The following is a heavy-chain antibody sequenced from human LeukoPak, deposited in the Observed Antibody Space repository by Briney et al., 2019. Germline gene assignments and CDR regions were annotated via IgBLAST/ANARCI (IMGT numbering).Heavy chain of an antibody. V-gene: IGHV1-2*02. CDR3: ARPLTGDLRFDP. CDR2: INPNSGGT. Sequence: ASVKVSCKASGDTFTGYYMHWVRQAPGQGLEWMGWINPNSGGTNYAQKFHGRVTMTRDTSISTAYMELSRLRSDDTAVYYCARPLTGDLRFDPWGQGTLVTVSS. CDR1: GDTFTGYY. D-gene: IGHD7-27*01. J-gene: IGHJ5*02.